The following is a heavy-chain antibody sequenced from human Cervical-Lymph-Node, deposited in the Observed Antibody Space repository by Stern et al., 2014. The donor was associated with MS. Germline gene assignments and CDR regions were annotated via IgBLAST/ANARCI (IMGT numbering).Heavy chain of an antibody. J-gene: IGHJ6*02. D-gene: IGHD3-22*01. CDR2: IWYDGSNK. V-gene: IGHV3-33*01. Sequence: VQLVESGGGVVQPGRSLRLSCAASGFTFSSYGMHWVRQAPGKGLEWVAVIWYDGSNKYYADSVKGRFTISRDNSKNTLYLQMNSLRAEDTAVYYCARDQDSSGYYRDYYGMDVWGQGTTVTVSS. CDR1: GFTFSSYG. CDR3: ARDQDSSGYYRDYYGMDV.